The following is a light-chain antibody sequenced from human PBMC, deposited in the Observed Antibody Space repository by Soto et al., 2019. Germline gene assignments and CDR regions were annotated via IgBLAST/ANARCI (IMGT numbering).Light chain of an antibody. J-gene: IGLJ2*01. CDR2: DVS. CDR3: SSYTSSNTIVL. V-gene: IGLV2-14*01. CDR1: SSDGGGYNY. Sequence: QSALTQPASVSGSPGQSITISCTGTSSDGGGYNYVSWYQQHPGKAPKLMIYDVSNRPSGVSSRFSGSKSGNTASLTISGLQAEDEADYYCSSYTSSNTIVLFGGGTQLTVL.